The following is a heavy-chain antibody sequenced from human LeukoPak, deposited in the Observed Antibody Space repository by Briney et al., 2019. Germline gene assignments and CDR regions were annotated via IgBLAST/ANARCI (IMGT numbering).Heavy chain of an antibody. CDR2: MSPNSGNT. CDR3: ARVWYYDILTGLAGDAFDI. J-gene: IGHJ3*02. CDR1: GYTFTSYD. Sequence: ASVKVSCKASGYTFTSYDINWVRQATGQGLEWMGWMSPNSGNTGYAQKFQGRVTMTRNTSISTAYMELSSLRSEDTAVYYCARVWYYDILTGLAGDAFDIWGQGTIATVSS. V-gene: IGHV1-8*01. D-gene: IGHD3-9*01.